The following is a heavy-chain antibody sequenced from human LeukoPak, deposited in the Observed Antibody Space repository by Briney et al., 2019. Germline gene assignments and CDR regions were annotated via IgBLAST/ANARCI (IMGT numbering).Heavy chain of an antibody. V-gene: IGHV4-34*01. D-gene: IGHD6-19*01. Sequence: SETLSLTCAVYGGSFSGYYWSWIRQPPGKGLEWIGEINHSGSTNYNPSLKSRVTISVDTSKNQFSLKLSSVTAADTAVYYCARAVSGRFDYWGQGTLVTVSS. CDR3: ARAVSGRFDY. CDR2: INHSGST. CDR1: GGSFSGYY. J-gene: IGHJ4*02.